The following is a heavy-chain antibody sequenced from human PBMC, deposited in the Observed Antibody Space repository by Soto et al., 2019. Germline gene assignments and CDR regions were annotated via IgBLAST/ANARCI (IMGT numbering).Heavy chain of an antibody. D-gene: IGHD6-19*01. J-gene: IGHJ4*02. CDR2: SNPANGAT. Sequence: QVQLVQSETEVKKHGASVKISCKTSGYSFVKYAIQWVSQAPGQRLEWMGWSNPANGATRYAQKFQDRGTITMDKSADTVYMEVSSLESEDTAVSYCARQDNRGWYGYFFDSWAQGTLVVVSS. CDR3: ARQDNRGWYGYFFDS. CDR1: GYSFVKYA. V-gene: IGHV1-3*01.